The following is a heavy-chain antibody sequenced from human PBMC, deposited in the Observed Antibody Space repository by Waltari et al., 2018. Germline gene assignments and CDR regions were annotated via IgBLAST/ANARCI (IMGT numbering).Heavy chain of an antibody. CDR2: IWFDGSDK. CDR1: GFTFSNFG. D-gene: IGHD2-2*02. CDR3: AKDAFGNTYLDF. V-gene: IGHV3-30*02. J-gene: IGHJ4*02. Sequence: QVNLVESGGGVVQPGGSLRLSCATSGFTFSNFGMHWVRQAPGKGLGWVGLIWFDGSDKCYADSVRGRFTISRDNSARTLYLDMDSLRLDDTAMYYCAKDAFGNTYLDFWGQGTLVTVSS.